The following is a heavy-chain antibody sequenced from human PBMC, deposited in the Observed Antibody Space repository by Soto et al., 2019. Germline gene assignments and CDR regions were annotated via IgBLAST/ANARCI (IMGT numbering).Heavy chain of an antibody. D-gene: IGHD2-15*01. CDR2: ISYDGSKK. V-gene: IGHV3-30*18. CDR1: GLTFSSYG. CDR3: AKDRGVRCSGGSCYYYYFDY. J-gene: IGHJ4*02. Sequence: QVQLVESGGGVVQPGRSLRLSCAASGLTFSSYGMHWVRQAPGKGLEWVAVISYDGSKKYYTDSVKGRFTISRDNSNNTLYLQMNSLRAEDTAVYYCAKDRGVRCSGGSCYYYYFDYWGQGTLATVSS.